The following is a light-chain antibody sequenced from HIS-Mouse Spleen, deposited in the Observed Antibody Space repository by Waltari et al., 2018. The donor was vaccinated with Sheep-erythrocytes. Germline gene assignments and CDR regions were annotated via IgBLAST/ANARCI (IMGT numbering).Light chain of an antibody. CDR1: SSDVGRYNL. V-gene: IGLV2-23*01. Sequence: QSALTQPASVSGSPGQSITISCPGPSSDVGRYNLFSWYQQNPGKAPKLMIYEGSKRPSGVSKRFSGSKSGNTASLTISGLQAEDEADYYCCSYAGSYTWVFGGGTKLTVL. CDR3: CSYAGSYTWV. J-gene: IGLJ3*02. CDR2: EGS.